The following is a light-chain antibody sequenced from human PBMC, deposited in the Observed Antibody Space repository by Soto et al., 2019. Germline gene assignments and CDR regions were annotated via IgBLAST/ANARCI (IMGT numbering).Light chain of an antibody. Sequence: EIVLTQSPATLSLSPGERATLSCRASQSVSTYLAWYQQKPGQAPRRLIYDASNRATGSPASFIGSGSGTDFTRNLRRLEPENFAVYYCQQRSLWLLPCGPGPIVDLK. J-gene: IGKJ3*01. CDR1: QSVSTY. V-gene: IGKV3-11*01. CDR3: QQRSLWLLP. CDR2: DAS.